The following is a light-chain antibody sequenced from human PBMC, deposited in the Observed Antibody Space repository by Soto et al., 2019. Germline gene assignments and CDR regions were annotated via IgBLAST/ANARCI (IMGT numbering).Light chain of an antibody. V-gene: IGLV2-23*02. Sequence: QSVLTQPASVSGSPGQSITISCTATTSNVGSYNLVSWYQQHPGKAPKLMIYEVTRRPSGISNRFSASKSANTASLTISGLQAEDEADYYCCSYAHNFTWVFGGGTKVTVL. CDR1: TSNVGSYNL. CDR2: EVT. J-gene: IGLJ3*02. CDR3: CSYAHNFTWV.